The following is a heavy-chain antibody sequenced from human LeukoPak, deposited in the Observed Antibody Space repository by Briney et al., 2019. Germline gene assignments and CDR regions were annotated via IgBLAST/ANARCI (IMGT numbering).Heavy chain of an antibody. J-gene: IGHJ4*02. Sequence: PSETLSLTCTVSGGSISSYYWSRIRQPPGKGLEWIGYIYYSGSTNYNPSLKSRVTISVDTSENQFSLKLSSVTAADTAVYYCARGNSYGSYYFDYWGQGTLVTVSS. D-gene: IGHD5-18*01. V-gene: IGHV4-59*01. CDR2: IYYSGST. CDR3: ARGNSYGSYYFDY. CDR1: GGSISSYY.